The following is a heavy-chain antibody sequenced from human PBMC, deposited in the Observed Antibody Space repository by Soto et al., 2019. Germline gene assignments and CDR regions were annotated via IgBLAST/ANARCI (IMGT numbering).Heavy chain of an antibody. CDR2: IYSGGST. Sequence: HPGGSLRLSCAASGFTVSSNYMTWVRQAPGKGLEWVSVIYSGGSTNYADSVKGRFTISRDDSKNTLFLQMNSLRAEDTAVYYCTRHLVQPWGQGTTVTVSS. D-gene: IGHD2-2*01. CDR1: GFTVSSNY. V-gene: IGHV3-66*04. CDR3: TRHLVQP. J-gene: IGHJ6*02.